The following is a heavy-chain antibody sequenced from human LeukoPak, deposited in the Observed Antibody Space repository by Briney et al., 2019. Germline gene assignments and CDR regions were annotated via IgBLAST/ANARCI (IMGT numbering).Heavy chain of an antibody. CDR1: GYTLTELS. V-gene: IGHV1-24*01. CDR2: FDPEDGET. Sequence: ASVKVSCKVSGYTLTELSMHWVRQAPGKGLEWMGGFDPEDGETIYAQKFQGRVTMTEDTSTDTACMELSSLRSEDTAVYYCATGRSWLRFGGYWGQGTLVTVSS. D-gene: IGHD5-12*01. CDR3: ATGRSWLRFGGY. J-gene: IGHJ4*02.